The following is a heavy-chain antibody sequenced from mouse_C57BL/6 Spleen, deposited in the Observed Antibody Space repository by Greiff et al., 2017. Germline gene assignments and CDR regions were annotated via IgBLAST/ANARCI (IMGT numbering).Heavy chain of an antibody. V-gene: IGHV5-17*01. CDR3: AKGSYYSKAMDY. J-gene: IGHJ4*01. CDR2: ISSGSSTT. D-gene: IGHD2-5*01. Sequence: EVKLMESGGGLVKPGGSLKLSCAASGFNFSDYGMPWVRQAPEKGLEWVAYISSGSSTTYYAATVKGRFTISRDNAKNTLFLQMTSLRSEVTAMYYCAKGSYYSKAMDYGGQGTSVTVSS. CDR1: GFNFSDYG.